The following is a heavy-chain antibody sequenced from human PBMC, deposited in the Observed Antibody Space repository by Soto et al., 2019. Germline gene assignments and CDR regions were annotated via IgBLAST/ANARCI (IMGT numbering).Heavy chain of an antibody. CDR2: ISAYNGNT. Sequence: GASVKVSCKASGYTFTSYGISWVRQAPGQGLEWMGWISAYNGNTNYAQKLQGRVTMTTDTSTSTAYMELSSLRFEDTAVYYCATRDSSGWYDLTRGYYFDYWGQGTLVTVSS. D-gene: IGHD6-19*01. V-gene: IGHV1-18*01. CDR1: GYTFTSYG. J-gene: IGHJ4*02. CDR3: ATRDSSGWYDLTRGYYFDY.